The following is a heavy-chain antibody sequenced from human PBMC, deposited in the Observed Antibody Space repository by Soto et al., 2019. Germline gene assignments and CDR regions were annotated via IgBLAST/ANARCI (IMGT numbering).Heavy chain of an antibody. V-gene: IGHV3-23*01. Sequence: GGSLRLSCAASGFPFSSNALSWVRLAPGKGLEWVSTISGSDGSTYYADPVKGRFTISRDSSRNTLYLQMSSLRVEDTAVYYCAKEAAAGLYFFDYWGQGTLVTVSS. D-gene: IGHD6-13*01. CDR3: AKEAAAGLYFFDY. CDR1: GFPFSSNA. J-gene: IGHJ4*02. CDR2: ISGSDGST.